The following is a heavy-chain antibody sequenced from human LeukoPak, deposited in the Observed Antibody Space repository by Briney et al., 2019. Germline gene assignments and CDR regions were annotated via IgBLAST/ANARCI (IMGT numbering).Heavy chain of an antibody. V-gene: IGHV4-59*01. CDR1: GGSISSYY. D-gene: IGHD1-26*01. J-gene: IGHJ6*02. CDR3: ARSGGYYYYGMDV. CDR2: IYYSGST. Sequence: SETLSLTCTVSGGSISSYYWSWIRQPPGMGLEWIGYIYYSGSTNYNPSLKSRVTISVDTSKNQLSLKLSSVTAADTAVYYCARSGGYYYYGMDVWGQGTPVTVSS.